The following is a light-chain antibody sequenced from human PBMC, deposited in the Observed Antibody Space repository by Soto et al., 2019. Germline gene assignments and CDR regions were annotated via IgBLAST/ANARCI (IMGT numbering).Light chain of an antibody. J-gene: IGLJ1*01. Sequence: QSVLTQPPSASGTPGQRVTISCSGSSSNIGSNTVNWYQQLPGTAPKLLLYRDIQRPPGVPDRFSGSKSGTSASLAISVLQSEDEADYYCAAWDDRLNGFVFGTGTKLTVL. CDR3: AAWDDRLNGFV. CDR1: SSNIGSNT. CDR2: RDI. V-gene: IGLV1-44*01.